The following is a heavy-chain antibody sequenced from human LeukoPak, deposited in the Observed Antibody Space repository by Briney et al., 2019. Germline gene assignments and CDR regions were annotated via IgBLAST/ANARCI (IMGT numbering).Heavy chain of an antibody. CDR3: ARDRSIAAASGWFDP. D-gene: IGHD6-13*01. J-gene: IGHJ5*02. CDR1: GGSISSYY. V-gene: IGHV4-59*01. Sequence: PSETLSLTCTDSGGSISSYYWSWIRQPPGKGLEWIGYIYYSGSTNYNPSLKSRVTISVDTSKNQFSLKLSSVTAADTAVYYCARDRSIAAASGWFDPWGQGTLVTVSS. CDR2: IYYSGST.